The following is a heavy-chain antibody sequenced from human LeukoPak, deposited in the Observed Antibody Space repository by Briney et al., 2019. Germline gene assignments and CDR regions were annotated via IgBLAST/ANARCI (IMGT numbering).Heavy chain of an antibody. V-gene: IGHV3-74*01. D-gene: IGHD3-10*01. CDR3: ARDLGQYYGTSDNWFDP. Sequence: GGSLRLSCAASGFTFSNYWMHWVRQAPGKGLVWVSRINSDGINTSYADSVKGRFTISRDNAKNTLNLQMNSLRAEDTAVYYCARDLGQYYGTSDNWFDPWGQGTLVTVSS. J-gene: IGHJ5*02. CDR2: INSDGINT. CDR1: GFTFSNYW.